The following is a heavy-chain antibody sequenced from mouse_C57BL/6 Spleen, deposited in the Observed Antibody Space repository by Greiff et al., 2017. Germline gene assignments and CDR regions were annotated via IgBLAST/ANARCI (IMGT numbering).Heavy chain of an antibody. CDR1: GFTFSSYA. D-gene: IGHD3-2*02. V-gene: IGHV5-4*01. CDR3: ARDSSGLYFDY. Sequence: EVQLKESGGGLVKPGGSLKLSCAASGFTFSSYAMSWVRQTPEKRLEWVATISDGGSYTYYPDNVKGRFTISRDNAKNNLYLQMSHLKSEDTAMYYCARDSSGLYFDYWGQGTTLTVSS. J-gene: IGHJ2*01. CDR2: ISDGGSYT.